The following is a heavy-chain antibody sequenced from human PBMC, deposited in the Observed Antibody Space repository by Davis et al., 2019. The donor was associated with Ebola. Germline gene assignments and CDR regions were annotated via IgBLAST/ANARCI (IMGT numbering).Heavy chain of an antibody. J-gene: IGHJ6*02. CDR3: ARDRPMTTVIGYYYYGMDV. V-gene: IGHV4-30-4*02. CDR2: IYYSGST. CDR1: GGSISSGDYY. Sequence: PSETLSLTCTVSGGSISSGDYYWSWIRQPPGKGLEWIGYIYYSGSTYYNPSLKSRVTISVDTSKNQFSLKLSSVTAADTAVYYCARDRPMTTVIGYYYYGMDVWGQGTTVTVSS. D-gene: IGHD4-17*01.